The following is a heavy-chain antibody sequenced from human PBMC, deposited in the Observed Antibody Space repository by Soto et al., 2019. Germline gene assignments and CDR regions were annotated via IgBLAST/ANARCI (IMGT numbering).Heavy chain of an antibody. V-gene: IGHV4-31*03. Sequence: SETLSLTCTVSGVSIASDDHYWSWIRQHPGKGLEWIGYMSYSGTTYYNPPLRSRVTISVDTLYLQMNSLRAEDTAVYYCAKSEQWLVTRRYYFDYWGQGTLVTVSS. D-gene: IGHD6-19*01. CDR1: GVSIASDDHY. CDR3: AKSEQWLVTRRYYFDY. J-gene: IGHJ4*02. CDR2: MSYSGTT.